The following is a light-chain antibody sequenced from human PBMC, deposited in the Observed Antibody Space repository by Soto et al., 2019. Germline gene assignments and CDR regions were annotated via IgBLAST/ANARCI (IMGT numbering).Light chain of an antibody. V-gene: IGLV2-23*03. CDR2: EGS. Sequence: QSALTQPASVSGSPGQSITISCTGTSSDIGSYNLVSWYQQHPGKAPKVMIYEGSKRPSGVSNRFSGSKSGNTASLTISGLQAEDEAGYYCCSYAGSSTLVVFGGGTKLTVL. CDR3: CSYAGSSTLVV. CDR1: SSDIGSYNL. J-gene: IGLJ2*01.